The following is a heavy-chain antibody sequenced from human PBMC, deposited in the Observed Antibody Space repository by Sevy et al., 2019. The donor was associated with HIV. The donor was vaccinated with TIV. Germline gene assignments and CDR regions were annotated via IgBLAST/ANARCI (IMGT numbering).Heavy chain of an antibody. Sequence: GGCLRLSCAASGFTFSSYWMSWVRQAPGKGLEWVADIKKDGSVKLYADAVKGRFTISRDNAENSVDLQMKSLRAEDTAVYFCARRRGAQSEFDYWGQGTRVTVSS. CDR2: IKKDGSVK. V-gene: IGHV3-7*01. CDR1: GFTFSSYW. J-gene: IGHJ4*02. CDR3: ARRRGAQSEFDY.